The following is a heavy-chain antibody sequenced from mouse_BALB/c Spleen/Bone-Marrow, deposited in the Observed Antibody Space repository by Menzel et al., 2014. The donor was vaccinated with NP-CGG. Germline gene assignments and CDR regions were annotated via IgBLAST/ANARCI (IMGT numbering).Heavy chain of an antibody. Sequence: QVQLKESGAELVKPGAPVKLSCKASGYTFTSYWMNWVKQRPGRGLEWIGRIDPSDSETHYNQKFKDKATLTVVKSSSTAYIQLSSLTSEDSAVYYCARALGDGYYYAMDYWGQGTSVTVSS. CDR1: GYTFTSYW. J-gene: IGHJ4*01. D-gene: IGHD2-3*01. V-gene: IGHV1-69*02. CDR3: ARALGDGYYYAMDY. CDR2: IDPSDSET.